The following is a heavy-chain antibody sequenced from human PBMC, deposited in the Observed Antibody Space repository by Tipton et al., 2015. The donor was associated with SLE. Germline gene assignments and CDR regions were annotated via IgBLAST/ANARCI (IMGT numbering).Heavy chain of an antibody. CDR1: GGSISSYY. V-gene: IGHV4-59*01. CDR3: ARERTLGYGDYGRGS. J-gene: IGHJ5*02. CDR2: IYYIGST. D-gene: IGHD4-17*01. Sequence: TLSLSCTVSGGSISSYYWSWIRQPPGKGLEWIGYIYYIGSTNYNPSLKSRVTISVDTSKNQLSLKLSSVTAADTAVYYCARERTLGYGDYGRGSWGQGTLVTVSS.